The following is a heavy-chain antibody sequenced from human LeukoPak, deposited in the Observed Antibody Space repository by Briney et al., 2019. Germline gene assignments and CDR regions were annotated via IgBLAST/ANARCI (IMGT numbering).Heavy chain of an antibody. J-gene: IGHJ4*02. CDR1: GFPFSNYS. CDR3: ARDERLLSFLK. CDR2: ISSSSSYI. V-gene: IGHV3-21*04. Sequence: PGGSLRLSCAASGFPFSNYSMNWVRQTPGEGLEWVSSISSSSSYIFYADSVKGRFTISRDNAKNSLYLQMNSLRAEDTAIYYCARDERLLSFLKWGQGTLVTVSS. D-gene: IGHD3-3*01.